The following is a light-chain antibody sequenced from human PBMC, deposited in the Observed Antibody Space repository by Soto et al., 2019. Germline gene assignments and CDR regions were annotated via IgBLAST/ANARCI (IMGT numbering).Light chain of an antibody. CDR3: GSWDSSLSAYV. Sequence: QSVLAQPPSLSAAPGQKVTISCFESISNIGGNSVSWYQQLPVTAPKLLIYDDNKRPSGIPDRFSGSKSGTSATLGITGFQTGDEADYYCGSWDSSLSAYVFGTGTKVTVL. J-gene: IGLJ1*01. V-gene: IGLV1-51*01. CDR1: ISNIGGNS. CDR2: DDN.